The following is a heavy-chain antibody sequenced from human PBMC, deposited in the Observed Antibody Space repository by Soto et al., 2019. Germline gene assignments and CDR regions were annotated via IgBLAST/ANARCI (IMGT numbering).Heavy chain of an antibody. V-gene: IGHV1-69*08. CDR3: ARDPPLIAVAGIGAFDI. CDR2: IIPILGIA. Sequence: QVQLVQSGAEVKKPGSSVKVSCKASGGTFSSYTISWVRQVPGQGLEWMGRIIPILGIANYAQKFQGRVTITADKSTSTAYMELSSLRSEDTAVYYCARDPPLIAVAGIGAFDIWGQGTMVTVSS. J-gene: IGHJ3*02. CDR1: GGTFSSYT. D-gene: IGHD6-19*01.